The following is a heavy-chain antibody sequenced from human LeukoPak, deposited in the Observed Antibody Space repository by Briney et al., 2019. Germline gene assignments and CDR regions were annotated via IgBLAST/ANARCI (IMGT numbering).Heavy chain of an antibody. D-gene: IGHD3-9*01. CDR2: IYPGGSDT. J-gene: IGHJ4*02. Sequence: GESLKISCKGSGYSFTRHWIGWVRQMPGKGLEWMGIIYPGGSDTRYSPSFQGQVTISADKSISTAYLQWSSLKASDTAMYYCARLFTYCDIPALGYWGQGTLVTVSS. CDR1: GYSFTRHW. CDR3: ARLFTYCDIPALGY. V-gene: IGHV5-51*01.